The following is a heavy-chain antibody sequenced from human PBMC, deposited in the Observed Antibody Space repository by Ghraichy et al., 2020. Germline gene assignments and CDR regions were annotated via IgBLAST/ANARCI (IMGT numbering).Heavy chain of an antibody. CDR3: ARRIPGFGRPIIGDAFDI. J-gene: IGHJ3*02. V-gene: IGHV4-39*01. D-gene: IGHD3-10*01. Sequence: SETLSLTCTVSGGSISSSSYYWGWIRQPPGKGLEWIGSIYYSGSTYYNPSLKSRVTISVDTSKNQFSLKLSSVTAADTAVYYCARRIPGFGRPIIGDAFDIWGQGTMVTVSS. CDR2: IYYSGST. CDR1: GGSISSSSYY.